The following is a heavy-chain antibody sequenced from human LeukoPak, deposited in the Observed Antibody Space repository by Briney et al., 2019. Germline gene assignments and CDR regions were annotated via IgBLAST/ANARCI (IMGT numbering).Heavy chain of an antibody. CDR1: GFTFSSYG. CDR3: ARELRYFDWLFNAPYYYYGMDV. V-gene: IGHV3-30*19. Sequence: TGRSLRLSCAASGFTFSSYGMHWVRQAPGKGLEWVAHIWYDGSNKYYADSVKGRFTISRDNSKNTLYLQMNSLRAEDTAVYYCARELRYFDWLFNAPYYYYGMDVWGQGTTVTVSS. CDR2: IWYDGSNK. D-gene: IGHD3-9*01. J-gene: IGHJ6*02.